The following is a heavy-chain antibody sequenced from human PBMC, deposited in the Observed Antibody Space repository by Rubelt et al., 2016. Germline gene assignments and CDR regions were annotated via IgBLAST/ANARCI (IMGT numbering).Heavy chain of an antibody. CDR3: ARMVNDFWSGYHNWFDP. CDR1: GYTFTSYG. Sequence: QVQLVQSGAEVKKPGASVKVSCKASGYTFTSYGINWVRQATGQGLEWMGWMNPNSGNTGYAQKFQGRVARTRNTSISTAYMELSSLRSEDTAVYYCARMVNDFWSGYHNWFDPWGQGTLVTVSS. D-gene: IGHD3-3*01. V-gene: IGHV1-8*02. CDR2: MNPNSGNT. J-gene: IGHJ5*02.